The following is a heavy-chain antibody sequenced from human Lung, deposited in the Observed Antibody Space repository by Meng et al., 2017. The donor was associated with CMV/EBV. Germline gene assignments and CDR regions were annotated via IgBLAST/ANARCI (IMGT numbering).Heavy chain of an antibody. V-gene: IGHV4-30-4*08. CDR1: GGSIRSIDYY. J-gene: IGHJ4*02. D-gene: IGHD4-17*01. CDR2: IYYNGDT. Sequence: GGSIRSIDYYWSWIRRPPGKGLEWIGFIYYNGDTYYNPSLESRVTISIDTSKNQYSLRLTSATAADTALYYCARAPYGDNWGRQFDSWGQGTLVTVSS. CDR3: ARAPYGDNWGRQFDS.